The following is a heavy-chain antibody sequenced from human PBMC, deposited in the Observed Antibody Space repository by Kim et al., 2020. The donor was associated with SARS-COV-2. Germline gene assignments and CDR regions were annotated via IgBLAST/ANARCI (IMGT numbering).Heavy chain of an antibody. CDR3: ARAYWKQLVVYYYYGMDV. Sequence: SVKVSCKASGGTFSSYAISWVRQAPGQGLEWMGGIIPIFGTANYAQKFQGRVTITADESTSTAYMELSSLRSEDTAVYYCARAYWKQLVVYYYYGMDVRGQGTTVTVSS. V-gene: IGHV1-69*13. CDR2: IIPIFGTA. CDR1: GGTFSSYA. D-gene: IGHD6-6*01. J-gene: IGHJ6*02.